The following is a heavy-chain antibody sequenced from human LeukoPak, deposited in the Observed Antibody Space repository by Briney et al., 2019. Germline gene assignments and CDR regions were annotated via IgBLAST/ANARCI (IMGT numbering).Heavy chain of an antibody. J-gene: IGHJ4*02. CDR3: ARHQGDSGGYDENYFDY. Sequence: SETLSLTCTVSGGSISSYYWSWIRQPPGKGLEWIGYIYYSGSTNYSPSLKSRVTISVDTSKNQFSLKLSSVTAADTAVYYCARHQGDSGGYDENYFDYWGQGTLVTVSS. CDR1: GGSISSYY. D-gene: IGHD5-12*01. V-gene: IGHV4-59*08. CDR2: IYYSGST.